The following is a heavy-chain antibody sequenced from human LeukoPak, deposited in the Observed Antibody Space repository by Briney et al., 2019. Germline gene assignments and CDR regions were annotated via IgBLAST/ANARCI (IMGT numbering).Heavy chain of an antibody. CDR1: GYTFTSYD. CDR3: ARRGQNEMATSDGAFDI. Sequence: ASVKVCCKASGYTFTSYDINWVRQATGQGLELMGWMNPNSGNTGYPQKCQGRVTTTRNTSISTAYMELSSLRSEDTAVYYCARRGQNEMATSDGAFDIWGQGTMVTVSS. J-gene: IGHJ3*02. V-gene: IGHV1-8*01. D-gene: IGHD5-24*01. CDR2: MNPNSGNT.